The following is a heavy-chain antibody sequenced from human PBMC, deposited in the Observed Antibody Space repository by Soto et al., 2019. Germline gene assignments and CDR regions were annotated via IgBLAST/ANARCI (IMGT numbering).Heavy chain of an antibody. J-gene: IGHJ5*02. D-gene: IGHD1-20*01. CDR2: ISYDGSNK. V-gene: IGHV3-30*03. CDR3: ARDRRITGIVAEIDL. CDR1: GFTCSSYG. Sequence: RWSLRLSCAASGFTCSSYGMHWFRQAPGKGLEWVAVISYDGSNKYYAGSVKGRFTISSDKSTNTLFLQMDSLDTEDTAVYYCARDRRITGIVAEIDLWGRGTLVTVSS.